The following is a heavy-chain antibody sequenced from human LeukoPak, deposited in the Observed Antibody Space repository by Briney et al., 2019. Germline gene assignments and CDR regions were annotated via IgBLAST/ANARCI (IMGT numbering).Heavy chain of an antibody. CDR3: ARIPLGYSGAYYFDY. J-gene: IGHJ4*02. Sequence: SETLSLTCTVSRGSISGSIRSYYWSWLRQPPGKGLEWIGYISTSVSINDNPSLRSRLTISVATSKTQFFLNLSSVTAADTAVYFCARIPLGYSGAYYFDYWGQGTLVTVS. CDR2: ISTSVSI. CDR1: RGSISGSIRSYY. D-gene: IGHD5-12*01. V-gene: IGHV4-4*09.